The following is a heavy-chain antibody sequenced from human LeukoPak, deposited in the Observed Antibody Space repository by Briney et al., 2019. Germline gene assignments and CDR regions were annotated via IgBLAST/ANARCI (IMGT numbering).Heavy chain of an antibody. CDR3: ASDYGDSYYPD. D-gene: IGHD4-17*01. CDR1: GYTFTSYG. J-gene: IGHJ4*02. Sequence: ASVKVSCKASGYTFTSYGISWVRQAPGQGLEWMGWISAYNGNTKYSQKFQGRVTITRDTSASTAYMELSSLRSEDTAVYYCASDYGDSYYPDWGQGTLVTVSS. V-gene: IGHV1-18*01. CDR2: ISAYNGNT.